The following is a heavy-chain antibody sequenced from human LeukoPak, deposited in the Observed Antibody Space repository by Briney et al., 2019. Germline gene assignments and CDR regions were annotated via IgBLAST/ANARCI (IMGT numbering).Heavy chain of an antibody. Sequence: SETLSLTCTVSGVSISSYYWSWIRQPPGKGLEWIGYIYYSGSTNYNPSLKSRVTISVDTSKNQFSLKLSSVTAADTAVYCCERAGKVGRLDYWGQGTLVTVSS. CDR3: ERAGKVGRLDY. V-gene: IGHV4-59*01. D-gene: IGHD2-15*01. CDR2: IYYSGST. J-gene: IGHJ4*02. CDR1: GVSISSYY.